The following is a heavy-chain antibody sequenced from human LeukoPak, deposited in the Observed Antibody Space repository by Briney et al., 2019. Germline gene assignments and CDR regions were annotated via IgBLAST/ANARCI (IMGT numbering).Heavy chain of an antibody. Sequence: PGRSLRLSCAASGFTFSSPWMHWVRQAPGKGLVWVSRIRGDGSSTSYADSVQGRFTISRDNAKNTLYLQMNSLRAEDTAVYYCAVSDYFDYWGQGTLVTVSS. CDR1: GFTFSSPW. J-gene: IGHJ4*02. CDR2: IRGDGSST. CDR3: AVSDYFDY. V-gene: IGHV3-74*01.